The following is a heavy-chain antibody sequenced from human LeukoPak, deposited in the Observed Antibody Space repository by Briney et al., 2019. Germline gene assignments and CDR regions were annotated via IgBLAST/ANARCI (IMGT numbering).Heavy chain of an antibody. V-gene: IGHV3-30-3*01. CDR3: ARDISWGSTIDY. CDR2: ISYDGSNK. CDR1: GFTFNSYA. Sequence: GGSLRLSCAASGFTFNSYAMHWVRQTPGKGLEWVAVISYDGSNKSYADSVKGRFTISRDSSRNTLYLQMNSLRAEDTALYYCARDISWGSTIDYWGQGTLVTVSS. J-gene: IGHJ4*02. D-gene: IGHD3-16*01.